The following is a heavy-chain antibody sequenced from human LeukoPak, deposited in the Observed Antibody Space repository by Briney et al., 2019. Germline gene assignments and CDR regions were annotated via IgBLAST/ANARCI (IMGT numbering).Heavy chain of an antibody. V-gene: IGHV1-69*04. CDR2: IIPILGIA. Sequence: SVKVSCKASGGTFSSYAISWVRQAPGQGLEWMGRIIPILGIANYAQKFQGRVTITADKSTSTAYMELSSLRSEDTAVYYCAKHGYSSGWPQVPSDYWGQGTLVTVYS. CDR1: GGTFSSYA. CDR3: AKHGYSSGWPQVPSDY. D-gene: IGHD6-19*01. J-gene: IGHJ4*02.